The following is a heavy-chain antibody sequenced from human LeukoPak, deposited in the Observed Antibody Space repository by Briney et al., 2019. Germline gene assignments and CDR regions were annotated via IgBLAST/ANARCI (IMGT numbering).Heavy chain of an antibody. CDR2: ISAYNGNT. CDR1: GYTFTSYG. Sequence: GASVKVSCKASGYTFTSYGVTCVRQAPGQGLEWMGWISAYNGNTNYAQKLQGRVTMTTDTSTNTAYMELRSLRSDDTAVYYCARDRYEWKLAGSGMEVWGQGTTVTVSS. V-gene: IGHV1-18*01. J-gene: IGHJ6*02. CDR3: ARDRYEWKLAGSGMEV. D-gene: IGHD1-26*01.